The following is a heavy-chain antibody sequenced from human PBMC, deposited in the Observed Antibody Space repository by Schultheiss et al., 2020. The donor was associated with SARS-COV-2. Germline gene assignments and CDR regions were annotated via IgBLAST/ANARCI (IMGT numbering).Heavy chain of an antibody. D-gene: IGHD6-19*01. CDR1: GFISRRYG. V-gene: IGHV3-33*07. J-gene: IGHJ4*02. CDR2: IWYDGSNK. Sequence: GESLKISCAASGFISRRYGMYWVRQAPGKGLEWVAVIWYDGSNKYYADSVKGRFTISRDNSKNSLYLQMNSLRAEDTAVYYCARDPPEAVAGYYFDYWGQGTLVTVS. CDR3: ARDPPEAVAGYYFDY.